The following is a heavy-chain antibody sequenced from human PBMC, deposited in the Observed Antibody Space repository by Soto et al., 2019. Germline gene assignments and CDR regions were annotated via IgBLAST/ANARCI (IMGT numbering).Heavy chain of an antibody. CDR3: SVEVASGY. CDR2: ISRYGGTK. V-gene: IGHV3-30*03. J-gene: IGHJ4*02. CDR1: GFTVSTYG. Sequence: QVQLVESGGGVVQPGRALRLSCAVSGFTVSTYGMHWVRPAPGKGLEWVAVISRYGGTKYYADSVKGRFTISRDNSRNTLFLEMNSLRGDDMAVYYCSVEVASGYWGQGTLVSVSS. D-gene: IGHD3-10*01.